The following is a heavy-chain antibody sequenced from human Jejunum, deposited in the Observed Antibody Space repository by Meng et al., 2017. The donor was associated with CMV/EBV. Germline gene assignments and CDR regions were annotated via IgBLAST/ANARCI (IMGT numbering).Heavy chain of an antibody. J-gene: IGHJ5*02. V-gene: IGHV4-59*01. CDR1: GGSLSSYY. D-gene: IGHD4-11*01. CDR2: IYYSGST. Sequence: SGGSLSSYYWSWIRQPPGKGLEWIGYIYYSGSTNYNPSLKSRVTISVDTSKNRFSLRLTSVTAADTAVYYSARDLMTTITTGWFDPWGQGTLVTVSS. CDR3: ARDLMTTITTGWFDP.